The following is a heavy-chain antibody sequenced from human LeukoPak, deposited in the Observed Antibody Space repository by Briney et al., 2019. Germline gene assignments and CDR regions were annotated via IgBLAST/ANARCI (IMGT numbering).Heavy chain of an antibody. V-gene: IGHV3-30*03. Sequence: PGGSLRLSCAASGFTFSDAWVGWVRQAPGKGLEWVAVISHDARNKIYADSVKGRLTISRDNSKNTLYLQMNSLRTEDTAVYYCARAAAETGAFRDNWFDPWGQGTLVTVSS. CDR1: GFTFSDAW. CDR2: ISHDARNK. D-gene: IGHD6-19*01. CDR3: ARAAAETGAFRDNWFDP. J-gene: IGHJ5*02.